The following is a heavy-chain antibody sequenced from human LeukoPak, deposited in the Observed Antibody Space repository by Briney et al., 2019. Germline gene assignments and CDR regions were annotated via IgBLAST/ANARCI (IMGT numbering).Heavy chain of an antibody. J-gene: IGHJ6*02. D-gene: IGHD3-10*01. V-gene: IGHV4-30-2*01. CDR1: GGSISSGGYY. CDR3: VRDKAGTMVRGVINGMDV. Sequence: SETLSLTCTVSGGSISSGGYYWGWIRQPAGKGREWIVYIYHRGGTYYNPSLKGRVTISVTRSKNQSSMKLSSVTAADTAVYYCVRDKAGTMVRGVINGMDVWGQGTTVTVSS. CDR2: IYHRGGT.